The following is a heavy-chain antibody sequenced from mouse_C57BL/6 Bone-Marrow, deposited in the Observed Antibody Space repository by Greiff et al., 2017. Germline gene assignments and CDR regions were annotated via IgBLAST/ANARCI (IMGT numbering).Heavy chain of an antibody. V-gene: IGHV5-9*01. Sequence: EVKVVESGGGLVKPGGSLKLSCAASGFTFSSYTMSWVRQTPEKRLEWVATISGGGGNTYYPDSVKGRFTISRDNAKNTLYLQMSSLRSEDTSLYYCARHRYYGKAYFDYWGQGTTLTVSS. CDR3: ARHRYYGKAYFDY. CDR1: GFTFSSYT. CDR2: ISGGGGNT. D-gene: IGHD1-1*02. J-gene: IGHJ2*01.